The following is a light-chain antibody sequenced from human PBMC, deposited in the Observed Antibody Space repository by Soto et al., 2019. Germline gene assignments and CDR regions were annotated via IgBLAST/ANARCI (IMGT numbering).Light chain of an antibody. CDR1: QGVTSTF. V-gene: IGKV3-20*01. CDR2: GVS. J-gene: IGKJ2*03. Sequence: EIVLTQSPGTPSLSPGERATLSCRASQGVTSTFLAWYQQKPGQARRLLISGVSSRATGIPDRFSGSGSGTDFALTISRLEPEDFAVYYCEQYGSSPLYSSGKGTNLDIK. CDR3: EQYGSSPLYS.